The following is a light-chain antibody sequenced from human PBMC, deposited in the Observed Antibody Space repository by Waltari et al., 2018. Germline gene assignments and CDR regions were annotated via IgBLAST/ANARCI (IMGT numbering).Light chain of an antibody. CDR3: STWDYRLSAWV. CDR2: GNS. CDR1: ITNIGRYP. Sequence: QSALTQATSLAGTVGPQVTLACTGYITNIGRYPVVWYQQISHGAPKTVLFGNSLPSGIPDRFSGSKSGTTASLTISGLQPEDEADYYCSTWDYRLSAWVFGGGTKLTAL. J-gene: IGLJ3*02. V-gene: IGLV1-44*01.